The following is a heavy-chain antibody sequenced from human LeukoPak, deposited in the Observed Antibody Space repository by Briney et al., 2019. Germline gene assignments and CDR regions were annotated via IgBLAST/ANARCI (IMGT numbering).Heavy chain of an antibody. CDR1: GFPFSDYD. CDR2: ISSSDSRI. Sequence: GGSLRLSCAASGFPFSDYDMSWIRRAPGKGLEWVSYISSSDSRIYYADSVKDRFTISRDNTKNSLYLQMHSLRVEDTAVYYCARENYYGSGSSPGEFDYWGQGTLVTVSS. V-gene: IGHV3-11*01. CDR3: ARENYYGSGSSPGEFDY. J-gene: IGHJ4*02. D-gene: IGHD3-10*01.